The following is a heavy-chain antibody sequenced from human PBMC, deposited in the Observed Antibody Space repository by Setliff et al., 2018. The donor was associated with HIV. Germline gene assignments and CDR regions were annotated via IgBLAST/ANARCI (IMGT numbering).Heavy chain of an antibody. D-gene: IGHD3-10*01. Sequence: SETLSLTCTVYGASISNSNSYWGWIRQPPGKRLEWLGSIYSSGSPSYNPSLSSRLTISVDTSKNHVSLRLSSVTAADTGVYYCASGYGSGSYPGDWGQGALVTVSS. J-gene: IGHJ4*02. CDR1: GASISNSNSY. CDR3: ASGYGSGSYPGD. CDR2: IYSSGSP. V-gene: IGHV4-39*02.